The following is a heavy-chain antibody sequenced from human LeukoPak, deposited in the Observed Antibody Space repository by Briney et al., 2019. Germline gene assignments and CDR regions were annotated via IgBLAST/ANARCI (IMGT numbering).Heavy chain of an antibody. CDR3: AKDSHWILFDD. CDR2: IKQDGSEK. J-gene: IGHJ4*02. V-gene: IGHV3-7*03. D-gene: IGHD2-2*03. Sequence: GGSLRLSCAASGFTFSSYWVSWVRQAPGKGLEWVANIKQDGSEKYYVDSVKGRFTISRDNSKNTLYLQMDSLRDEDTAVYYCAKDSHWILFDDWGQGTLVTVSS. CDR1: GFTFSSYW.